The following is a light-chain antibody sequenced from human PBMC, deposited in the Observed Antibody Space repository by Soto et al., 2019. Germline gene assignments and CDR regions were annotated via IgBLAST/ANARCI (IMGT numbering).Light chain of an antibody. J-gene: IGKJ1*01. CDR3: QQYGSLPRT. Sequence: EIVLTQSPGTLALSPGERATLSCRASQSVNSNYLAWFQQKPGQAPRLLIYGVSSRATGIPDRFSGSGSETVFTLTISRLEPEDFAVYYCQQYGSLPRTFGQGTKVGIK. V-gene: IGKV3-20*01. CDR2: GVS. CDR1: QSVNSNY.